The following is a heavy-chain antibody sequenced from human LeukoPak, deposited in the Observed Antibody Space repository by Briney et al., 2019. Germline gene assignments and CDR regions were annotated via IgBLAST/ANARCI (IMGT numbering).Heavy chain of an antibody. CDR2: IWYDGSNK. V-gene: IGHV3-33*01. D-gene: IGHD2-15*01. CDR3: ASASCSGSSCYSGYFDY. CDR1: GFTFSSFG. Sequence: GGSLRLSRAASGFTFSSFGMHWVRQAPGKGLEWVAVIWYDGSNKYYADSVKGRFTISRDNSKNTVYLQMNSLRAEDTAVYYCASASCSGSSCYSGYFDYWGQGTLVTVSS. J-gene: IGHJ4*02.